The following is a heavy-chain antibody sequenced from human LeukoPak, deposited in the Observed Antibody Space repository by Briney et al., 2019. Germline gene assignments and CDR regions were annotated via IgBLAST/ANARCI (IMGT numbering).Heavy chain of an antibody. CDR2: INNDGSIT. V-gene: IGHV3-74*01. J-gene: IGHJ4*02. CDR1: GFTFSSYW. Sequence: GGSLRLSCAASGFTFSSYWMHWVRRAPGKGLVWVSRINNDGSITGYADSVEGRFTISRDNAKNTLFLQMNSLRAEDTAVYYCASGSCGGGRCYLHPEYWGQGTLVTVSS. D-gene: IGHD2-15*01. CDR3: ASGSCGGGRCYLHPEY.